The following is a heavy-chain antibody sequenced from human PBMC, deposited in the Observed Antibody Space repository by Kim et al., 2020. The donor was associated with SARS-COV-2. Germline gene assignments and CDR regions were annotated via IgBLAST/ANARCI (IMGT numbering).Heavy chain of an antibody. CDR3: AKDNRPVGMTYYYMGG. D-gene: IGHD2-2*01. J-gene: IGHJ6*03. V-gene: IGHV3-9*01. Sequence: DSVKGRFTITRDNAKNSLYLQMNSLRAEDTALYYCAKDNRPVGMTYYYMGGWGKGTTVTVSS.